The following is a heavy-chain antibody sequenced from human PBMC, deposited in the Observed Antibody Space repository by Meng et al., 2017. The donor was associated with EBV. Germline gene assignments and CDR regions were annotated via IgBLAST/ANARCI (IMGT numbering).Heavy chain of an antibody. D-gene: IGHD3-10*01. J-gene: IGHJ4*02. CDR1: GGTFRSDA. V-gene: IGHV1-69*01. CDR3: ASESGRGFTPNY. CDR2: LIPMSGAP. Sequence: QVELQQSGAEVKKPVSVVNVSCRTSGGTFRSDAVSWVRQAPGQGLEWMGGLIPMSGAPHYAQKFQDRVTIIADESTSTHSMELNNLRFEDTAMYYCASESGRGFTPNYWGQGTLVTVSS.